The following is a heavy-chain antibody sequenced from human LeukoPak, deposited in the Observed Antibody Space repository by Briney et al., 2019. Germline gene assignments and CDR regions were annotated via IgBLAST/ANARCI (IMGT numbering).Heavy chain of an antibody. CDR1: VYSISSGYY. CDR2: IHHSGIT. V-gene: IGHV4-38-2*02. CDR3: ARDNIYGDFHDY. Sequence: SETLSLTCTVSVYSISSGYYWGWIRQPPGKGLEWIGSIHHSGITYYNPSLKSRVTISVDTSKNQFSLRVDSVTAADTAVYYCARDNIYGDFHDYWGQGTLVTVSS. D-gene: IGHD4-17*01. J-gene: IGHJ4*02.